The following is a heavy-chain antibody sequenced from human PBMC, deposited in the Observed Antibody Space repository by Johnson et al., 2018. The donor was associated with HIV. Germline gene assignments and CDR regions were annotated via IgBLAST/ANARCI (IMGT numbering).Heavy chain of an antibody. CDR1: GFMFDDYG. CDR2: INWNGGST. J-gene: IGHJ3*02. Sequence: VQLVESGGGVVRPGGSPRLSCTASGFMFDDYGMNWVRQAPGKGLEWVSGINWNGGSTGYADSMKGRFTISRDNAKNSLYLQMNSLRAEDTALYYCARDRQAVRGTFDIWGQGTMVTVSS. CDR3: ARDRQAVRGTFDI. V-gene: IGHV3-20*04. D-gene: IGHD6-19*01.